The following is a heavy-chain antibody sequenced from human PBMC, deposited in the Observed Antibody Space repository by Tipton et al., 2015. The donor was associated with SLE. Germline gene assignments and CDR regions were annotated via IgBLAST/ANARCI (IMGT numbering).Heavy chain of an antibody. J-gene: IGHJ6*03. CDR3: ARAEEVAATKAHYYYMDV. D-gene: IGHD2-15*01. CDR2: IYYIGST. V-gene: IGHV4-59*01. CDR1: RGSINNYH. Sequence: TLSLTCIVSRGSINNYHWGWIRQPPGKGLEWIGYIYYIGSTNYNPSLKSRVTMSVDTSKNQFSLKLGSVTAADTAVYYCARAEEVAATKAHYYYMDVWGKGTTVTVSS.